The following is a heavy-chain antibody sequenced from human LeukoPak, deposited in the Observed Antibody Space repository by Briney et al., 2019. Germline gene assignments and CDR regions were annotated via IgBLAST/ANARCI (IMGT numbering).Heavy chain of an antibody. V-gene: IGHV4-30-4*01. Sequence: SETLSLTCTVSGGSISSGDYYWSWIRQPPWKGLEWIGYIYYSGSTYYNPSLKSRVTISVDTSKNQFSLKLSSVTAADTAVYYCAIETPSSSWAFDIWGQGTMVTVSS. CDR3: AIETPSSSWAFDI. J-gene: IGHJ3*02. D-gene: IGHD6-6*01. CDR1: GGSISSGDYY. CDR2: IYYSGST.